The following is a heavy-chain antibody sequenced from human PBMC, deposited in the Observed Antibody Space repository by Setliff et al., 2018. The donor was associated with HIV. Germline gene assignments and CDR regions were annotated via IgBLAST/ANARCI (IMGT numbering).Heavy chain of an antibody. V-gene: IGHV5-10-1*01. J-gene: IGHJ4*02. CDR1: GYSFTNYW. CDR2: IDPSDFYI. CDR3: ARQPRGYSCGDGVYLDY. Sequence: GESLKISCQGSGYSFTNYWINWVRQMPGKGLEWMGRIDPSDFYIKYSPSFQGHVTISADRSITTAYLQWSSLRASDTATYYCARQPRGYSCGDGVYLDYWGQGTPVTVSS. D-gene: IGHD5-18*01.